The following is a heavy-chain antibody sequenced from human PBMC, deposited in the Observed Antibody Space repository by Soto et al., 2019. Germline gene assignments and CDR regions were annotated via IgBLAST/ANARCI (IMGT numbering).Heavy chain of an antibody. CDR3: AHRVLRTVFGLVTTTAIYFDF. CDR2: IYWDDDK. J-gene: IGHJ4*02. CDR1: GFSLTTSGVG. D-gene: IGHD3-3*01. Sequence: QITLNESGPTQVKPRQTLTLSCTVSGFSLTTSGVGVGWIRQSPGKAPEWLALIYWDDDKRYSPSLKSRLTITNDPSKNQLVLTKADLDPSDTATYYCAHRVLRTVFGLVTTTAIYFDFWGQGTPVAVSS. V-gene: IGHV2-5*02.